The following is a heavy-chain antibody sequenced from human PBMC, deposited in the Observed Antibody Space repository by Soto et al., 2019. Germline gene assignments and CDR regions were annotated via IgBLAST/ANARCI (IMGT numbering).Heavy chain of an antibody. D-gene: IGHD4-17*01. J-gene: IGHJ3*02. CDR2: INSNSRTI. CDR1: VFTFSTYN. Sequence: PGGSLRLSCAASVFTFSTYNMNWVRQSPRKGLEWVSYINSNSRTIYYADSVKGRFTISRDNAKNSLYLQMNSLRAEDTAVYYCARAMGDYSFAFDMWGQGTMVTVSS. V-gene: IGHV3-48*01. CDR3: ARAMGDYSFAFDM.